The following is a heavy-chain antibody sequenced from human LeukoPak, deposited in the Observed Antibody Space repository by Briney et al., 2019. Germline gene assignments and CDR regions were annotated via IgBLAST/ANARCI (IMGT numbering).Heavy chain of an antibody. D-gene: IGHD3-10*01. Sequence: GGSLRLSCAASGFTFSSYEMIWVRQAPGKGLEWVSYISSSGSTIYYADSVKGRFTISRDNAKNSLYLEMYSLRAEDTAVYYCARDRPTRITMVRGEGLPDYWGQGTLVTVSS. CDR2: ISSSGSTI. J-gene: IGHJ4*02. V-gene: IGHV3-48*03. CDR3: ARDRPTRITMVRGEGLPDY. CDR1: GFTFSSYE.